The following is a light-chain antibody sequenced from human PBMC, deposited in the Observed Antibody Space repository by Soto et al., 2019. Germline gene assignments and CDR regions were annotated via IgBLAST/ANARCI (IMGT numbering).Light chain of an antibody. Sequence: EIVMTQSPATLSVSPGEKATLSCRASQSVSNNLAWFQQKPGQVSRLLIYGASNRATGVSARFSGSGSGTEFTLTISSQQSEDFAVYYCQQYHYWWTFGQGTKVEIK. J-gene: IGKJ1*01. V-gene: IGKV3-15*01. CDR3: QQYHYWWT. CDR2: GAS. CDR1: QSVSNN.